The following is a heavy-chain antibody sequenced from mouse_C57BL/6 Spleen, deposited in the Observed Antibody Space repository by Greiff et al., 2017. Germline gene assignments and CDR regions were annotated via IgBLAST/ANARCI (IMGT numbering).Heavy chain of an antibody. CDR2: INPNNGGT. CDR3: AREGIYYGNYGWYFDV. V-gene: IGHV1-26*01. CDR1: GYTFTDYY. Sequence: EVQLQQSGPELVKPGASVKISCKASGYTFTDYYMNWVKQSHGKSLEWIGDINPNNGGTSYNQKFKGKATLTVDKSSSTAYMELRSLTSEDSAVYYCAREGIYYGNYGWYFDVWGTGTTVTVSS. D-gene: IGHD2-1*01. J-gene: IGHJ1*03.